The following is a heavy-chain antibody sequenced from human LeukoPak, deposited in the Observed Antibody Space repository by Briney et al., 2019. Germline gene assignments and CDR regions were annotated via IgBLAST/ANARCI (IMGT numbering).Heavy chain of an antibody. D-gene: IGHD3-22*01. CDR1: GYTFTSYY. CDR3: ARGEYYDSSGYYYARVWFDY. J-gene: IGHJ4*02. V-gene: IGHV1-46*03. Sequence: GASVKVSCKASGYTFTSYYMHWVRQAPGQGLEWMGIINPSGGSTSYAQKFQGRVTMTRDNSTSTVYMELSSLRSEDTAVYYCARGEYYDSSGYYYARVWFDYWGQGTLVTVSS. CDR2: INPSGGST.